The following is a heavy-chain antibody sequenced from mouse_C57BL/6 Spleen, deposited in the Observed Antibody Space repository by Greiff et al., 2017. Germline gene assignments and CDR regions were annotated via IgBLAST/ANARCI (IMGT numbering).Heavy chain of an antibody. D-gene: IGHD3-2*02. CDR1: GFNIKDYC. Sequence: VHVKQSGAELVKPGASVKLSCTASGFNIKDYCMHWVKQRTEQGLEWIGRLDPEDGETKYAPKFQGKATITADTSSNTAYLQLSSLTSEDTAVYYCASDSSGYGFAYWGQGTLVTVSA. CDR2: LDPEDGET. J-gene: IGHJ3*01. CDR3: ASDSSGYGFAY. V-gene: IGHV14-2*01.